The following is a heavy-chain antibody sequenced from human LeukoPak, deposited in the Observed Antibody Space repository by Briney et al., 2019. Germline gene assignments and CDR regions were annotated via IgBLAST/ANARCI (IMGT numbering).Heavy chain of an antibody. V-gene: IGHV3-30*03. Sequence: GRSLRLSCAASGFTLSNYGMHWVRQAPGKGLKWVAVISYDGSENYYADSVKGRFTISRDKSKNTLYLQMNSLRAEDTAVYYCARDQGRPWGQGTLATVSS. CDR3: ARDQGRP. J-gene: IGHJ5*02. CDR2: ISYDGSEN. CDR1: GFTLSNYG.